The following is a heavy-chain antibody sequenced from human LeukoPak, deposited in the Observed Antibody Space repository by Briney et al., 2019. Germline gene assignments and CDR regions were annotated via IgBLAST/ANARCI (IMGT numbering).Heavy chain of an antibody. Sequence: SETLSLTCTVSGYSISSGYYWGWIRQPPVKGLEWIGSIYHSGSTYYNPSLKSRVTISVDTSKNQFSLKLSSVTAADTAVYYCAASLLSSSSKGGWFDPWGQGTLVTVSS. J-gene: IGHJ5*02. V-gene: IGHV4-38-2*02. CDR2: IYHSGST. CDR1: GYSISSGYY. D-gene: IGHD6-13*01. CDR3: AASLLSSSSKGGWFDP.